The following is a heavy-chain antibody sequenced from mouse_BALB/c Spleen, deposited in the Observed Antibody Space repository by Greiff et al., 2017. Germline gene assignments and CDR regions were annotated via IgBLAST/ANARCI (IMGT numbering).Heavy chain of an antibody. CDR3: ARDRGDGYSYFDY. J-gene: IGHJ2*01. CDR2: IWAGGST. CDR1: GFSLTSYG. Sequence: VKLMESGPGLVAPSQSLSITCTVSGFSLTSYGVHWVRQPPGKGLEWLGEIWAGGSTNYNSALMSRLSISKDNSKSQVFLKMNSLQTDDTAMYYCARDRGDGYSYFDYWGQGTTLTVSS. D-gene: IGHD1-2*01. V-gene: IGHV2-9*02.